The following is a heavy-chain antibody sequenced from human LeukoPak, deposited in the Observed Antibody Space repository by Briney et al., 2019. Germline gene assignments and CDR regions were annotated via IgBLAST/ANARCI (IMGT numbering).Heavy chain of an antibody. Sequence: GASVKVSCKASGYTFTGYYMHWVRQAPGQGLEWMGWINPNSGGTNYAQKLQGRVTMTRDTSISTAYMELSRLRSDDTAVYYCARDDGFGELSFDYWGQGTLVTVSS. CDR3: ARDDGFGELSFDY. D-gene: IGHD3-10*01. V-gene: IGHV1-2*02. CDR1: GYTFTGYY. J-gene: IGHJ4*02. CDR2: INPNSGGT.